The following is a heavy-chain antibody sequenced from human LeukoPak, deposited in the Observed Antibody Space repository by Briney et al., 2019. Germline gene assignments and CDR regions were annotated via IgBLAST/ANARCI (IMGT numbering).Heavy chain of an antibody. CDR2: IIPIFGTA. V-gene: IGHV1-69*13. D-gene: IGHD5-24*01. Sequence: ASVKVSCKASGGTFSSYAISWVRQAPGQGLEWMGGIIPIFGTANYAQKFQGRVTITADESTSTAYMELSSLRSEDTAVYYCARGARSRDGYNYPPHDAFDIWGQETMVTVSS. CDR1: GGTFSSYA. J-gene: IGHJ3*02. CDR3: ARGARSRDGYNYPPHDAFDI.